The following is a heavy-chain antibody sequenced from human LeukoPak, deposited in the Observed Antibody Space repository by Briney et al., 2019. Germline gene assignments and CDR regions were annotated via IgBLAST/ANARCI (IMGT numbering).Heavy chain of an antibody. Sequence: QPGGSLRLSCVASGFTVSSNYMSWVRQAPGKGLEWVSVIYSGGSTYYADAVKGRFTISRDKSKNTLYLQMNSLRAEDTAVYYCASGSGSYRTPYYYMDVWGTGTTVTVSS. CDR1: GFTVSSNY. V-gene: IGHV3-53*01. J-gene: IGHJ6*03. D-gene: IGHD3-10*01. CDR2: IYSGGST. CDR3: ASGSGSYRTPYYYMDV.